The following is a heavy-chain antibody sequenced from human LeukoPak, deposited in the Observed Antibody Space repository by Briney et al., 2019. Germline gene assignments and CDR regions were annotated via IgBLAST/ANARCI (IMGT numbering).Heavy chain of an antibody. J-gene: IGHJ4*02. CDR3: VRRDFDY. CDR1: GYTFTNYW. CDR2: IYPDDSDT. V-gene: IGHV5-51*01. Sequence: GESLKISCKAPGYTFTNYWMSWVRQMPGKGLEYMGIIYPDDSDTRYSPSFKGQVTISADKSINTAYLQWNSLKASDTAMYYCVRRDFDYWGQGTLVTVSS.